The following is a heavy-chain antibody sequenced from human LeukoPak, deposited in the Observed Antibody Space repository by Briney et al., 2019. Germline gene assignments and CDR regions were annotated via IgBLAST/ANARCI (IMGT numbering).Heavy chain of an antibody. V-gene: IGHV3-15*01. CDR3: TRKFYYDSKALDWYFDL. J-gene: IGHJ2*01. CDR1: GFTFSNAW. Sequence: PGGSLRLSCAASGFTFSNAWMSWVRQAPEKGLEWVGRIKSKTDGGTTDYAAPVKGRFTISRDDSKNTLYLQMNSLKTEDTAVYYCTRKFYYDSKALDWYFDLWGRGTLVTVSS. D-gene: IGHD3-22*01. CDR2: IKSKTDGGTT.